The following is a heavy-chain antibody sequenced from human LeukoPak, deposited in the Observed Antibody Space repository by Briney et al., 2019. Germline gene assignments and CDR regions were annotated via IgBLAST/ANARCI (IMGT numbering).Heavy chain of an antibody. J-gene: IGHJ4*02. Sequence: GGSLRLSCAASGFTVSSNYMSWVRQAPGKGLEWVSVIFGGGSTYYADSVKDRFTISRDNSKNTLYLQMNSLRAEDTAVYYCARWAGEVRFGYYFDYWGQGTLVTVSS. D-gene: IGHD3-3*01. CDR1: GFTVSSNY. CDR2: IFGGGST. V-gene: IGHV3-53*01. CDR3: ARWAGEVRFGYYFDY.